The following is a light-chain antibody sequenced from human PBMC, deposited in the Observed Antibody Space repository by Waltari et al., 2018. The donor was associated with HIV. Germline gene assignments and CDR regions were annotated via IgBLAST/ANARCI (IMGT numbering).Light chain of an antibody. CDR2: DAS. V-gene: IGKV3-15*01. CDR3: QQYNNWPYT. CDR1: QSIATN. J-gene: IGKJ2*01. Sequence: EIAMTQSPPTLWLSPGETATLSCRTRQSIATNLAWYQQKRGQAPKLLLDDASTGAAGVPPRFSGSGSGTEFNLTIDSLQSDDFAIYYCQQYNNWPYTFARGSKVEVK.